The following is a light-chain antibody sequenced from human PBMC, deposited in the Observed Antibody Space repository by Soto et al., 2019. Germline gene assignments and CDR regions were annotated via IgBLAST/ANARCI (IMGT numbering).Light chain of an antibody. Sequence: DIQMTQSPSTLSASVGDRVTITCRASQNIERWLAWYQQKPGKAPKLLLYDVSSLESGVPSRFSGSGSATEFILTINGLQPDDFATYFCQQFKSGTWTFGHGTKVDIK. CDR1: QNIERW. J-gene: IGKJ1*01. CDR3: QQFKSGTWT. V-gene: IGKV1-5*01. CDR2: DVS.